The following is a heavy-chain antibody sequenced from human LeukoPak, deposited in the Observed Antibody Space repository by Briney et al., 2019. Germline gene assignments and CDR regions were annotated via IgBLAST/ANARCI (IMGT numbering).Heavy chain of an antibody. J-gene: IGHJ4*02. D-gene: IGHD4-17*01. CDR3: ARSPRTVIPDY. V-gene: IGHV3-21*01. CDR1: GFTFSSYS. CDR2: ISSSSSYI. Sequence: GGSLRLSCAASGFTFSSYSMNWVRQAPGKGLEWVSSISSSSSYIYYADSVKGRFTISRDNAKNSLFLQMNSLRAEDTAVYYCARSPRTVIPDYWGQGTLVTVSS.